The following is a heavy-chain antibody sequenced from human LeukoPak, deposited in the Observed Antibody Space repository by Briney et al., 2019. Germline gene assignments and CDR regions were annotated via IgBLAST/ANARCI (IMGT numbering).Heavy chain of an antibody. CDR1: GFTFSSYS. CDR3: ARDGVPNWGFFDY. Sequence: GGSLRLSCAASGFTFSSYSMNWVRQAAGKGLEWVSSISSSSSYIYYADSVKGRFTISRDNAKNSLYLQMNSLRAEDTAVYYCARDGVPNWGFFDYWGQGTLVTVSS. J-gene: IGHJ4*02. CDR2: ISSSSSYI. V-gene: IGHV3-21*01. D-gene: IGHD7-27*01.